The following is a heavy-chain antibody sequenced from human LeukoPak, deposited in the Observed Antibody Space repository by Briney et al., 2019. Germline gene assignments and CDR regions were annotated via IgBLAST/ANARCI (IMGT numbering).Heavy chain of an antibody. CDR1: GDSISNNNTA. D-gene: IGHD3-22*01. Sequence: SQTLSLTCAISGDSISNNNTAWNWIRQSPSRGLEWLGRTYYRSKWYNDYAVSVKSRITINPDTSKNQFSLQLNSVTPEDTAVYYCARDYTSGYLFDYWGQGTLVTVSS. V-gene: IGHV6-1*01. J-gene: IGHJ4*02. CDR3: ARDYTSGYLFDY. CDR2: TYYRSKWYN.